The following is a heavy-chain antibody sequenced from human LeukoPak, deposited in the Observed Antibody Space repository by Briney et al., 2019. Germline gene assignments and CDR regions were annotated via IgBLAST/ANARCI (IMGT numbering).Heavy chain of an antibody. CDR3: ARVPLLRRFDP. V-gene: IGHV4-39*07. J-gene: IGHJ5*02. Sequence: SETLSLTCTVSGGSITTSTYFWGWIRQPPGKGLEWIGTIHYSGSTYYDPSLKSRVTISIDTSKNQFSLKLSPVTAADTAVYYCARVPLLRRFDPWGQGTLVIVSS. CDR2: IHYSGST. CDR1: GGSITTSTYF.